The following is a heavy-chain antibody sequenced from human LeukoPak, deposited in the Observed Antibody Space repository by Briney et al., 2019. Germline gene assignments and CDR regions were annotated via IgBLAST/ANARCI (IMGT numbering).Heavy chain of an antibody. CDR2: LSGDGSST. CDR3: ARASTTVPNLLDN. V-gene: IGHV3-74*01. Sequence: GGSLRLSCVASGFTFSTYWMHWVRQAPGKGLLWVSRLSGDGSSTRFADSLKGRFTISGDNAKNTLYLQMNSLRAEDTAVYFCARASTTVPNLLDNWGQGTPVTVSS. J-gene: IGHJ4*02. CDR1: GFTFSTYW. D-gene: IGHD4-17*01.